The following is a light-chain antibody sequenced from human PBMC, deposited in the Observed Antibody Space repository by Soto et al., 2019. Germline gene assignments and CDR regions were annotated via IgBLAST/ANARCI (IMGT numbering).Light chain of an antibody. CDR1: SSDVGKYDR. CDR3: SSYTSASRYV. CDR2: EVT. J-gene: IGLJ1*01. V-gene: IGLV2-18*02. Sequence: QCVLTQPPSVSGSPGQSVTISCTGTSSDVGKYDRVSWYQQPPGTAPRLMMYEVTNRPSGVPARFSGSKSGNTASLTISGLQAEDEADYFCSSYTSASRYVFGAGTKVTVL.